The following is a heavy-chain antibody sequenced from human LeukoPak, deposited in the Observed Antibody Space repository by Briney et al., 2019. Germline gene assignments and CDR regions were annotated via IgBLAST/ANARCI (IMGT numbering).Heavy chain of an antibody. Sequence: PGRSLRLSCAASGFTFSSYAMHWVRQAPGKGLEWVAVISYDGSNKYYADSVKGRFTISRDNSKNTPYLQMNSLRAEDTAVYYCARDPVAPDYYYYGMDVWGQGTTVTVSS. CDR1: GFTFSSYA. CDR2: ISYDGSNK. V-gene: IGHV3-30-3*01. D-gene: IGHD2-2*01. CDR3: ARDPVAPDYYYYGMDV. J-gene: IGHJ6*02.